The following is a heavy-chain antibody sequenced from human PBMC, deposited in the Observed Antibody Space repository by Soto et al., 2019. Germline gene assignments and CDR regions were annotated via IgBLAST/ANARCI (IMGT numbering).Heavy chain of an antibody. D-gene: IGHD3-22*01. CDR1: GYSFTNYW. CDR2: IYPGNSDI. Sequence: GESLKISCKGSGYSFTNYWIGWVRQMPGKGLEWMGIIYPGNSDIRYNPSFQGQVTMSADRSISTAYLQWSNLKAWDTAMYYCTRHSGLVSSGYYSYWGQGTPVTVSS. V-gene: IGHV5-51*01. J-gene: IGHJ4*02. CDR3: TRHSGLVSSGYYSY.